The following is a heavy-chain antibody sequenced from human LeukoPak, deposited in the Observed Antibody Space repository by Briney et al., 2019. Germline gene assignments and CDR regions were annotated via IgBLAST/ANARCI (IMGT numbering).Heavy chain of an antibody. CDR1: GYSISSGYY. Sequence: SETLSLTCTVSGYSISSGYYWGWIRQPPGKGLEWIGSIYHSGSTYYNPSLKSRVTISVDTSKNQFSLKLSSVTAADTAVYYCARARNYVYAFDIWGQGTMVTVSS. CDR2: IYHSGST. V-gene: IGHV4-38-2*02. J-gene: IGHJ3*02. D-gene: IGHD1-7*01. CDR3: ARARNYVYAFDI.